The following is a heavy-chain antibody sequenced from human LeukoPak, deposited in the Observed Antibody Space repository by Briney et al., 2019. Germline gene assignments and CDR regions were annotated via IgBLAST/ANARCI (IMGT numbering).Heavy chain of an antibody. V-gene: IGHV3-21*01. Sequence: GGSLRLSCAASGFSFSSYYVKWVRQAPGKGLEWVSCISSSSTYIYYADSVRGRFAISRDNAKNSLYLQMNSLRAEDTAVYYCVRENHGSFDYWGQGRLVTVSS. D-gene: IGHD1-14*01. CDR3: VRENHGSFDY. CDR1: GFSFSSYY. CDR2: ISSSSTYI. J-gene: IGHJ4*02.